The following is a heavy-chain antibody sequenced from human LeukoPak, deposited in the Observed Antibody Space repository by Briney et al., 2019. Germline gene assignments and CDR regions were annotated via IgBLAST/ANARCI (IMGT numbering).Heavy chain of an antibody. Sequence: ASVKVSCKASGYTFTSYDINWVRQAPGQGLEWMGWMNPNSGNTGYAQKFQGRVTMTRNTSISTAYMELSSLRSEDTAVYYCAREWHCSSTSCNNWFDPWGQGTLVTVSS. CDR1: GYTFTSYD. CDR3: AREWHCSSTSCNNWFDP. V-gene: IGHV1-8*01. J-gene: IGHJ5*02. CDR2: MNPNSGNT. D-gene: IGHD2-2*01.